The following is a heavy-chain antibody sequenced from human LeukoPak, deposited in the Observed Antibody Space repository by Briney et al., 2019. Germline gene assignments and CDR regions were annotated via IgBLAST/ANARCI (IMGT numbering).Heavy chain of an antibody. CDR1: GYTFTSYD. CDR2: MNPNSGNT. V-gene: IGHV1-8*01. CDR3: ARGLVGVTAADFDY. J-gene: IGHJ4*02. Sequence: ASVKVSCKASGYTFTSYDINWVRQATGQGLEWMGWMNPNSGNTGYAQKFQGRVTMTRNTSISTAYMELSSLRSEDTAVYYCARGLVGVTAADFDYWGQGTLVTVSS. D-gene: IGHD1-26*01.